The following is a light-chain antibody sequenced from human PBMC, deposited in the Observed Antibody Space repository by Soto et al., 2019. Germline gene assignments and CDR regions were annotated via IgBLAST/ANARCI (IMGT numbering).Light chain of an antibody. CDR1: QSVSNF. CDR2: DAS. J-gene: IGKJ4*01. V-gene: IGKV3-11*01. Sequence: EIVLTQSPATLSLSPGERATLSCRASQSVSNFLAWYQQKPGQAPRLLIYDASNRATGIPDRFSGSGSGTDFTLTITSLEPEDFAVYYCQQRSYWLTFGGGTKVEIK. CDR3: QQRSYWLT.